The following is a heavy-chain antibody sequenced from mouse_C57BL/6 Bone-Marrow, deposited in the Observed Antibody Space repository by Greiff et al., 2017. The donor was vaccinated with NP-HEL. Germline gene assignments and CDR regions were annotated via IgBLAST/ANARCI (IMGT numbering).Heavy chain of an antibody. V-gene: IGHV5-4*01. CDR2: ISDGGGST. CDR1: GFTFSSYA. Sequence: EVHLVESGGGLVKPGGSLKLSCAASGFTFSSYAMSWVRQTPEKRLEWVATISDGGGSTYYPANVTGRFTISRDNAKNNLYLQMSHLKSEDTAMYYCARDPYPGYAMDYWGQGTSVTVSS. CDR3: ARDPYPGYAMDY. J-gene: IGHJ4*01.